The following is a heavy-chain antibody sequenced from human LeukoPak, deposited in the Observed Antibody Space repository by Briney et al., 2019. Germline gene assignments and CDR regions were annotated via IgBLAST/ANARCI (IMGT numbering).Heavy chain of an antibody. D-gene: IGHD3-10*02. V-gene: IGHV4-38-2*02. J-gene: IGHJ6*02. Sequence: SETLSLTCTVSGDSISSGNYWGWIRQPPGKGLEWIGSIFHTGSTYFNLSLKSRVTISVDTSKNQFSLKLSSVTAADTAVYYCARHNDYYVVGGMDVWGQGTTVTVSS. CDR2: IFHTGST. CDR3: ARHNDYYVVGGMDV. CDR1: GDSISSGNY.